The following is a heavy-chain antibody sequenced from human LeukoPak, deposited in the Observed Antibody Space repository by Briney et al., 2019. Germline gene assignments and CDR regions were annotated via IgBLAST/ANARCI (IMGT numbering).Heavy chain of an antibody. J-gene: IGHJ4*02. D-gene: IGHD3-22*01. Sequence: GGCLRLSCAASGFTFSDYYMSWTRQAPGKGLEWVSYISSSSSYTNDADSVKGRFTISRDNAKNSLYLQMNSLRAEDTAVYYCARVGGNYYDSSGWLDYWGQGTLVPASS. V-gene: IGHV3-11*05. CDR3: ARVGGNYYDSSGWLDY. CDR2: ISSSSSYT. CDR1: GFTFSDYY.